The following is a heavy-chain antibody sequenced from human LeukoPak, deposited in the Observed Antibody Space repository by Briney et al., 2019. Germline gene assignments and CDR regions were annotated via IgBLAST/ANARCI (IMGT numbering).Heavy chain of an antibody. V-gene: IGHV4-59*01. CDR1: GGSIRSYC. Sequence: PSETLSLTCTVSGGSIRSYCWSWIRQPPGKGLEWIGYIYYSGSTNYNPSLKSRVTISVDTSKNQFSLKLSSVTAADTAVYYCARGRGETMAWYDAVDIWGQGTMVTVSS. CDR3: ARGRGETMAWYDAVDI. CDR2: IYYSGST. J-gene: IGHJ3*02. D-gene: IGHD4/OR15-4a*01.